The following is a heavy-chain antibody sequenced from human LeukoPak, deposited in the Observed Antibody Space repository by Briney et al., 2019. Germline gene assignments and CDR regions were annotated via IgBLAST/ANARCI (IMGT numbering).Heavy chain of an antibody. CDR2: INPNSGGT. V-gene: IGHV1-2*02. CDR3: ARDLIMYGSENYFDDTFDI. CDR1: GYTFTGYY. J-gene: IGHJ3*02. Sequence: ASVKVSCKASGYTFTGYYMHWVRQAPGQGLEWMGWINPNSGGTNYAQKLQGRVTMTTDTSTSTAYMELRSLRSDDTAVYYCARDLIMYGSENYFDDTFDIWGQGTKVTVSS. D-gene: IGHD3-10*01.